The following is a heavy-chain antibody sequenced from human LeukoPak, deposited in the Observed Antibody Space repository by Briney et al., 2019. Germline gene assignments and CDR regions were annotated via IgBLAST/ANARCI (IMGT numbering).Heavy chain of an antibody. CDR2: ISTAGDT. V-gene: IGHV3-13*01. CDR3: ARGNDALDAFDI. Sequence: GGSLRLSCAASGFTFSSYDMHWVRQATGKGLEWVSAISTAGDTYYPGSVKGRFTISRENAKNSLYLQMNSLRAGDTAVYYCARGNDALDAFDIWGQGAMVTVSS. CDR1: GFTFSSYD. J-gene: IGHJ3*02.